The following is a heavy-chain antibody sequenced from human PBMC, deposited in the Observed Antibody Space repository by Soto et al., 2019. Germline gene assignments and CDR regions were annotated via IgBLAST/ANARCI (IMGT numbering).Heavy chain of an antibody. Sequence: GGSLRLSCAASGFTFSSYWMHWGRQTPGKGLVWVSRINSDGSSTFYADSVRGRFTISRDNAKNTLFLQMNSLRAEDTAVYYCAKAHIRDFSNAYLYSDYWGQGTLVTVSS. CDR3: AKAHIRDFSNAYLYSDY. V-gene: IGHV3-74*01. J-gene: IGHJ4*02. D-gene: IGHD4-4*01. CDR2: INSDGSST. CDR1: GFTFSSYW.